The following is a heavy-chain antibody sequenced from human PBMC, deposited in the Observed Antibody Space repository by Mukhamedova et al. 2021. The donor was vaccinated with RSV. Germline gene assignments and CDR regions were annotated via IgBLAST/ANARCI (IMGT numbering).Heavy chain of an antibody. J-gene: IGHJ6*03. CDR2: ISYDGTNK. Sequence: VISYDGTNKFYADSVKGRFSVSRDPSKNTLYLQMNSLRAEDTAVYYCARAFYGEYVSYSYYYMEVWGNGTTVTVSS. CDR3: ARAFYGEYVSYSYYYMEV. D-gene: IGHD4-17*01. V-gene: IGHV3-30-3*01.